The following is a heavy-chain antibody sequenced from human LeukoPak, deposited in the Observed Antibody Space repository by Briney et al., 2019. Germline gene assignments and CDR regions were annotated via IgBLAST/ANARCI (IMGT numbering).Heavy chain of an antibody. Sequence: ASVKVSCKASGYTFTSYDINWVRQATGQGLEWMGWMNPNSGNTGYAQKFQGRVTMTRSTSISTAYMELSSLRSEDTAVYYCARGKVGGSGSYYNEYDWFDPWGQGTLVTVSS. CDR1: GYTFTSYD. V-gene: IGHV1-8*01. D-gene: IGHD3-10*01. CDR2: MNPNSGNT. CDR3: ARGKVGGSGSYYNEYDWFDP. J-gene: IGHJ5*02.